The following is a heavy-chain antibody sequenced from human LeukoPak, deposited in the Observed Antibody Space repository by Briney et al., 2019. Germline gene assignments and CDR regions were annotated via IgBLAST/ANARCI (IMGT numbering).Heavy chain of an antibody. V-gene: IGHV1-2*02. Sequence: ASVKVSCKASGYTFTGYYMHWVRQAPGQGLEWMGWINPNSGGTNYAQKFQGRVTMTRDTSINTAYMELSRLRSDDTAVYYCARDVSMRYCSSTSCPDAEYFQHRGQGTLVTVSS. CDR2: INPNSGGT. J-gene: IGHJ1*01. CDR3: ARDVSMRYCSSTSCPDAEYFQH. CDR1: GYTFTGYY. D-gene: IGHD2-2*01.